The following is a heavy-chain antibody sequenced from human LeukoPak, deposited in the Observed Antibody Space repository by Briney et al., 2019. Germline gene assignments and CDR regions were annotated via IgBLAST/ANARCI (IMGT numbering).Heavy chain of an antibody. V-gene: IGHV3-23*01. D-gene: IGHD3-10*01. J-gene: IGHJ4*02. CDR2: ISGSGGST. CDR3: AKSQLLWFGELSYY. Sequence: PGVSLRLSCAASGFTFSSYAMSWVRQAPGKGLEWVAAISGSGGSTYYADSVKGRFTISRDNSKNTLYLQMNSLRAEDTAVYYCAKSQLLWFGELSYYWGQGTLVTVSS. CDR1: GFTFSSYA.